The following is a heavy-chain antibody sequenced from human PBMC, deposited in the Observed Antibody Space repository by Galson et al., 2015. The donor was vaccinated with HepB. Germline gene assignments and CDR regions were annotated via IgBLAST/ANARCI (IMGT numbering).Heavy chain of an antibody. J-gene: IGHJ4*02. CDR3: ARVHSGYDGSFDY. D-gene: IGHD5-12*01. V-gene: IGHV4-59*01. CDR2: IYYSGST. Sequence: SETLSLTCTVSGGSISSYYWSWIRQPPGKGLEWIGYIYYSGSTNYNPSLKSRVTISVDTSKNQFSLKLSSVTAADTAVYYCARVHSGYDGSFDYWGQGTLVTVSS. CDR1: GGSISSYY.